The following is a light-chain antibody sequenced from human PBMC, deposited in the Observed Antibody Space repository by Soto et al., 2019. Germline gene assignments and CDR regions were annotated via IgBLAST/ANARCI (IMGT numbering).Light chain of an antibody. V-gene: IGKV3-20*01. CDR2: GAS. CDR1: QSVGSSY. J-gene: IGKJ1*01. CDR3: QQYDSSPWT. Sequence: EIVLTQSPGTLSLSPGERATLSCRASQSVGSSYLAWYQQKPGQAPRLLIYGASSRATGIPDRFSGSGSGTDFTLTINRLEPEDFAVYYCQQYDSSPWTFGQGTKVEIK.